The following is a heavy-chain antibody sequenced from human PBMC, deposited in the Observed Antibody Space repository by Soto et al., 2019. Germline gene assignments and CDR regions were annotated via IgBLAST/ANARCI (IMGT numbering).Heavy chain of an antibody. D-gene: IGHD5-12*01. Sequence: QVQLQESGPGLVKPSQTLSLTCTVSGGSISSGDYYWSWIRQPPGKGLEWIGYIYYSGSTYYNPSLKGRVTISVDTSKNQFPLKLSSVTAADTAVYYCARGGNVEMATIEYFDYWGQGTLVTVSS. CDR2: IYYSGST. CDR3: ARGGNVEMATIEYFDY. V-gene: IGHV4-30-4*01. CDR1: GGSISSGDYY. J-gene: IGHJ4*02.